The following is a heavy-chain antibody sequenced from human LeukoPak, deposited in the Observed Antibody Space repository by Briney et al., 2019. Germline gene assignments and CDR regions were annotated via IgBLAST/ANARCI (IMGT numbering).Heavy chain of an antibody. J-gene: IGHJ4*02. Sequence: PSETLSLTCAVSGGSFSGYYWTWIRQPPGKGLEWIGEINHSGGANYNPSLKSRVTISLDTSKNQFSPKLSSVTAADTALYYCARGQGTVTTHWGQGTLVTVSS. CDR2: INHSGGA. CDR3: ARGQGTVTTH. V-gene: IGHV4-34*01. D-gene: IGHD4-17*01. CDR1: GGSFSGYY.